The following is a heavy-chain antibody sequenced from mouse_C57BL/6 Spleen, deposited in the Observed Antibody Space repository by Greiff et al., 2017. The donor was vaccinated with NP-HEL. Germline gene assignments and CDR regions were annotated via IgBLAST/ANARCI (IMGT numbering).Heavy chain of an antibody. J-gene: IGHJ2*01. CDR2: INPSSGYT. CDR1: GYTFTSYT. CDR3: ARYSGGEDYLDY. D-gene: IGHD2-12*01. Sequence: QVQLKESGAELARPGASVKMSCKASGYTFTSYTMHWVKQRPGQGLEWIGYINPSSGYTKYNQKFKDKATLTADKSSSTAYMQLSSLTSEDSAVYYCARYSGGEDYLDYWGQGTTLTVSS. V-gene: IGHV1-4*01.